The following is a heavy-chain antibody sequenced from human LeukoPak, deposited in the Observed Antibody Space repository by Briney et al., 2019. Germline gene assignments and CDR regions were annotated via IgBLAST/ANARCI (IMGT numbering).Heavy chain of an antibody. CDR1: GFSVSSNY. CDR2: ITSGSSTT. D-gene: IGHD3-9*01. CDR3: ARGGNTGYNYNAFDI. Sequence: GGSLRLSCAASGFSVSSNYMNWVRQAPGKGLEWVSYITSGSSTTLYADSVRGRFTVFRDNSKNSLYLQMNSLRAEDTAIYYCARGGNTGYNYNAFDIWGQGTMVTVSS. V-gene: IGHV3-48*04. J-gene: IGHJ3*02.